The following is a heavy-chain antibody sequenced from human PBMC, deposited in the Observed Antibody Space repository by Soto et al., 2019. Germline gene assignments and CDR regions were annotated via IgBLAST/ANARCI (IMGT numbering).Heavy chain of an antibody. J-gene: IGHJ4*02. V-gene: IGHV1-3*01. Sequence: GASVKVSCKASGYTFTRYAVHWVRQAPGQSLEWMGWINAGNGDTKYSQNFQGRVTNTRDTSASTADMELSSLRYEDTAVYYCARTESSGYCFDNWGQGTLVTVSS. CDR2: INAGNGDT. CDR3: ARTESSGYCFDN. CDR1: GYTFTRYA. D-gene: IGHD3-22*01.